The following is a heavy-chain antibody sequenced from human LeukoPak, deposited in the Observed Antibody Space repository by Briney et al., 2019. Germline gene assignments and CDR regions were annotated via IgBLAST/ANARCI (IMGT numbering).Heavy chain of an antibody. CDR3: ARGGRSYDSSGYYPIDY. Sequence: ASVKVSCKASGYTFTSYGISWVRQAPGQGLEWMGWISAYNGNTNYAQKLQGRVTMTTDTSTSTAYMELGSLRSDDTAVYYCARGGRSYDSSGYYPIDYWGQGTLVTVSS. V-gene: IGHV1-18*01. J-gene: IGHJ4*02. CDR1: GYTFTSYG. D-gene: IGHD3-22*01. CDR2: ISAYNGNT.